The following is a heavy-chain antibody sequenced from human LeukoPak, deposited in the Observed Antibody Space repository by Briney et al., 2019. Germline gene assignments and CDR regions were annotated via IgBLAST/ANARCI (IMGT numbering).Heavy chain of an antibody. CDR2: IKQDGSEK. J-gene: IGHJ4*02. CDR3: ARDGVGATFDY. D-gene: IGHD1-26*01. CDR1: GFTFSSYW. V-gene: IGHV3-7*01. Sequence: GGSLRLSCAASGFTFSSYWMSWVRQAPGKGLEWVANIKQDGSEKYYVDSVKGRFTISRDNAKNSLYLQMNSLRAEDTTVYYCARDGVGATFDYWGQGTLVTVSS.